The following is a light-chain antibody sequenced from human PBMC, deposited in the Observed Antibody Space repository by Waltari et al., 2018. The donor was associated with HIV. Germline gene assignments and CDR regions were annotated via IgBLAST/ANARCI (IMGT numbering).Light chain of an antibody. Sequence: EIVLTQSPGTLSLSPGERATLSCRASQSVNSNYLAWYQQKPGQAPRLLIYGTFRRPTDIPDRFSGSGSGTDFTLTISRLEPEDFAVYYCQQYGSSFIFGPGTKVDIK. CDR3: QQYGSSFI. CDR1: QSVNSNY. V-gene: IGKV3-20*01. CDR2: GTF. J-gene: IGKJ3*01.